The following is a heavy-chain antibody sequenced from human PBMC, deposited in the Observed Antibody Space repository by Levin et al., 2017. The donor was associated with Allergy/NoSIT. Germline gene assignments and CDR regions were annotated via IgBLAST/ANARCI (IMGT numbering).Heavy chain of an antibody. J-gene: IGHJ4*02. CDR3: ARHADSGVSLGY. CDR2: IHHSGNT. D-gene: IGHD5-12*01. Sequence: PSETLSLTFSVSDASITTNWWSWVRQSPGKGLEWIGEIHHSGNTNYNPSFKSRLSISMDISKNQVSLKLTSMTAADTAVYYCARHADSGVSLGYWSQGTQVTVSS. V-gene: IGHV4-4*02. CDR1: DASITTNW.